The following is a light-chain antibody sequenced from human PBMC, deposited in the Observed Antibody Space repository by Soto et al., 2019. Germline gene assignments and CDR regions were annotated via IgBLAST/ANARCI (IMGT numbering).Light chain of an antibody. V-gene: IGKV3-20*01. CDR1: QSLSSRN. CDR2: GVS. Sequence: RASQSLSSRNLAWYQQKPGQAPRPLIYGVSSRATGIPDRFSCSGSGTDVTVLRSRQSREDSAVIYCQQYGSSGRFGGGTKVDIK. J-gene: IGKJ4*01. CDR3: QQYGSSGR.